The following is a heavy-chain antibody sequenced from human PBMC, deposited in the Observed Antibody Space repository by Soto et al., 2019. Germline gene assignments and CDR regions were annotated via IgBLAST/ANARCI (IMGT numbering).Heavy chain of an antibody. CDR1: GFTFSSYA. CDR2: ISGSGGST. D-gene: IGHD2-2*01. CDR3: AKDISGAKDIVLVPASYGMDV. Sequence: GGSLRLSCAASGFTFSSYAMSWVRQAPGKGLEWVSAISGSGGSTYYADSVKGRFTISRDNSKNTLYLQMNSLRTEDTALYYCAKDISGAKDIVLVPASYGMDVWGQGTTVTISS. J-gene: IGHJ6*02. V-gene: IGHV3-23*01.